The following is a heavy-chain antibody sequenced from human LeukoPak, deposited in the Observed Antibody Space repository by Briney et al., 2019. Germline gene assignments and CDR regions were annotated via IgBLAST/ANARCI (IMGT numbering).Heavy chain of an antibody. V-gene: IGHV3-53*01. CDR2: IYSGGST. D-gene: IGHD6-19*01. CDR3: ARDRAAVAYWYFDL. Sequence: GGSLRLSCAASGFTVSSNYMSWVRQAPGKGLEWVSVIYSGGSTYYADSVKGRFTISRDNSKNTLYLQMNSLRAEDTAVYYCARDRAAVAYWYFDLWGRGTLDTVSS. J-gene: IGHJ2*01. CDR1: GFTVSSNY.